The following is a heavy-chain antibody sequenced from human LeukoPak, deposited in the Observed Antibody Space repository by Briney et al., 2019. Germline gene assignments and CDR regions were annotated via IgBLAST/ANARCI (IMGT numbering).Heavy chain of an antibody. CDR2: ISGSGGST. V-gene: IGHV3-23*01. CDR3: AKGVQGSSSTSCYTALDY. CDR1: GFTFSSYA. J-gene: IGHJ4*02. D-gene: IGHD2-2*02. Sequence: GGSLRLSCAASGFTFSSYAMRWVRQAPGKGLEWVSAISGSGGSTYYADSVKGRFTISRDNSKNTLYVQMNSLRAEDTAVYYCAKGVQGSSSTSCYTALDYWGQGTLVTVSS.